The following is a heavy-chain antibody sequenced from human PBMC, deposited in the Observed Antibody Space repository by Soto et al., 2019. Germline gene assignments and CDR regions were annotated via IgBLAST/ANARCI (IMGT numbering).Heavy chain of an antibody. CDR1: GFTFSSCG. CDR2: IWYDGSNK. CDR3: ARDSLTYYYDSSGPDY. J-gene: IGHJ4*02. V-gene: IGHV3-33*01. D-gene: IGHD3-22*01. Sequence: GGSLRLSCAASGFTFSSCGMHWVRQAPGKGLEWVAVIWYDGSNKYYADSVKGRFTISRDNSKNTLYLQMNSLRAEDTAVYYCARDSLTYYYDSSGPDYWGQGTLVTVSS.